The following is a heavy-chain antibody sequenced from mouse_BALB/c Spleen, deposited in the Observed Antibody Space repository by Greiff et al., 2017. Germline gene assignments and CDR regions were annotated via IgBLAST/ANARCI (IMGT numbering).Heavy chain of an antibody. CDR2: IRLKSDNYAT. J-gene: IGHJ1*01. Sequence: EVKLVESGGGLVQPGGSMKLSCVASGFTFSSYWMSWVRQSPEKGLEWVAEIRLKSDNYATHYAESVKGKFTISRDDSKSRLYLQMNSLRAEDTGIYYCTTANWYFDVWGAGTTVTVSS. V-gene: IGHV6-6*02. CDR3: TTANWYFDV. D-gene: IGHD1-2*01. CDR1: GFTFSSYW.